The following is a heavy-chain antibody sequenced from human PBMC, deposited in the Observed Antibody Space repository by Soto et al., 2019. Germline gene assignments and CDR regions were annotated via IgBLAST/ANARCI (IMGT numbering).Heavy chain of an antibody. CDR1: GGTFSSYT. CDR2: IIPILGIA. J-gene: IGHJ4*02. Sequence: QVQLVQSGAEVKKPGSSVKVSCKASGGTFSSYTISWVRQAPGQGLEWMGRIIPILGIANYAQKFQGRVTITADKSTSTADMELSSLRSEDTAVYYCARDEGYCSGGSCYSISFDYWGQGTLVTVSS. D-gene: IGHD2-15*01. CDR3: ARDEGYCSGGSCYSISFDY. V-gene: IGHV1-69*08.